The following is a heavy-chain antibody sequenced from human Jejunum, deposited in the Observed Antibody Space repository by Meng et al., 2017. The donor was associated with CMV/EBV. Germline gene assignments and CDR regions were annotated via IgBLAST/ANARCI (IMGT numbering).Heavy chain of an antibody. V-gene: IGHV1-18*01. D-gene: IGHD3-10*01. J-gene: IGHJ4*02. CDR2: ISAYNGNT. CDR1: GYALTNYG. Sequence: QVQLVQSGSELKKPGASVKVSCKASGYALTNYGISWVRQAPGQGLEWMGWISAYNGNTNYAQKLQGRVTMTTDTSTSTAYMEVRSLRSDDTAVYYCARDYYYGRSYYIDYWGQGTLVTVSS. CDR3: ARDYYYGRSYYIDY.